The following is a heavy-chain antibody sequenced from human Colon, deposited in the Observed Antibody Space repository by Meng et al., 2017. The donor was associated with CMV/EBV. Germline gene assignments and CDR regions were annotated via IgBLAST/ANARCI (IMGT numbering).Heavy chain of an antibody. CDR1: TSSGYG. Sequence: TSSGYGIHWVRQAPGKGLGWVAEISFDGSNKFSADSVEGRFTVSRDNSKNTVYLQMNSLRAEDTAVYYCARSPATYCSSISCYSWFDPWGQGTLVTVSS. D-gene: IGHD2-2*01. V-gene: IGHV3-30-3*01. J-gene: IGHJ5*02. CDR3: ARSPATYCSSISCYSWFDP. CDR2: ISFDGSNK.